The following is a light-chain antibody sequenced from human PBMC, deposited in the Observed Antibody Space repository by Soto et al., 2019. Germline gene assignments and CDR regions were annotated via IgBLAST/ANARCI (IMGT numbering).Light chain of an antibody. CDR3: AAWDDGNYV. V-gene: IGLV1-44*01. CDR1: SGNIGRNT. CDR2: SNN. J-gene: IGLJ1*01. Sequence: QSVLTQPPSASGTPGQRVTISCSGSSGNIGRNTVNWYQQLPGTAPKLLIYSNNQRPSGVPDRFSGSKSGTSASLAISGLQSEDEADYYCAAWDDGNYVFGTGTKVTVL.